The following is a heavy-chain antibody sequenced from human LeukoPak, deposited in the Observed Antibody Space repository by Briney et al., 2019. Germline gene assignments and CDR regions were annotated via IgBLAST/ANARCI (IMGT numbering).Heavy chain of an antibody. Sequence: SETLSLTCTVSGGSISSSSYYWGWIRQPPGKGLEWIGSIYYSGSTYYNPSLKSRVTISVDTSKNQFSLKLSSVTAADTAVYYCARLGRVGALDYWGQGTLVTVSS. CDR1: GGSISSSSYY. D-gene: IGHD1-26*01. CDR3: ARLGRVGALDY. J-gene: IGHJ4*02. CDR2: IYYSGST. V-gene: IGHV4-39*01.